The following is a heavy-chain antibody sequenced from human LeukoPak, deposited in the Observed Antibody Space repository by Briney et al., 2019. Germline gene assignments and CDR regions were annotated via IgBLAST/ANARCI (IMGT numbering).Heavy chain of an antibody. D-gene: IGHD6-13*01. J-gene: IGHJ4*02. CDR1: GYTFTGYY. CDR2: INPNSGGT. CDR3: ARPYSSSWYLLGD. Sequence: ASVKVSCKASGYTFTGYYMHWVRQAPGQGLEWMGWINPNSGGTNYAQKFQGRVTITRDTSISTAYMELSRLRSDDTAVYYCARPYSSSWYLLGDWGQGTLVTVSS. V-gene: IGHV1-2*02.